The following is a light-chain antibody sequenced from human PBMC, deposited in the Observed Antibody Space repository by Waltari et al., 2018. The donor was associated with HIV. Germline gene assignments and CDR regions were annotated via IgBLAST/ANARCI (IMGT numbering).Light chain of an antibody. CDR1: ELPDHY. V-gene: IGLV3-25*03. Sequence: YEFTQPPSVSVSPGQTAKIICSGDELPDHYAHWYQQRPGQAPVLVIYKDKERPSGIPERFSGSSSGTTATLTISGVLEEDEADYYCQSADSSETLGVFGGGTKLTVL. CDR2: KDK. J-gene: IGLJ3*02. CDR3: QSADSSETLGV.